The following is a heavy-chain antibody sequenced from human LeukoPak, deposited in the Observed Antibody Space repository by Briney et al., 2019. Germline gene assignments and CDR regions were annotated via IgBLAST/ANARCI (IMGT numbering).Heavy chain of an antibody. CDR2: IIPIFGTA. V-gene: IGHV1-69*13. CDR1: GGTFSSYA. J-gene: IGHJ4*02. D-gene: IGHD4-17*01. CDR3: ARVDGDYPDY. Sequence: ASVKVSCKAAGGTFSSYAISWVRQAPGQGLEWMGGIIPIFGTANYAQKFQGRVTITADESTSTAYMELSSLRSEDTAVYYCARVDGDYPDYWGQGTLVTVSS.